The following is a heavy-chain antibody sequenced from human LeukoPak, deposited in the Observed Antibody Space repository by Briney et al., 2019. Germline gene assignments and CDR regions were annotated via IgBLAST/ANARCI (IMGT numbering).Heavy chain of an antibody. D-gene: IGHD2-15*01. CDR1: GFTFSSYA. CDR2: ISGSGGST. V-gene: IGHV3-23*01. J-gene: IGHJ4*02. CDR3: AKDWPTYCSGGSCYVYFDY. Sequence: GGSLRLSCAASGFTFSSYAMSWVRQAPGKGLEWVSAISGSGGSTHYADSVKGRFTISRDNSKNTLYLQMNSLRAEDTAVYYCAKDWPTYCSGGSCYVYFDYWGQGTLVTVSS.